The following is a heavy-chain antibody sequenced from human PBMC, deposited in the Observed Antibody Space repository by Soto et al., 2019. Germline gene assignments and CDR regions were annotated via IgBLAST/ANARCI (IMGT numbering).Heavy chain of an antibody. CDR1: GGSFSGYY. Sequence: SETLSLTCAVYGGSFSGYYWSWIRQPPGKGLEWIGEINHSGSTNYNPSLKSRVTISVDTSKNQFSLKLGSVTAADTAVYYCARSGGGGGAGPSTVTRVAAGIDYWGQGTLVTVSS. CDR2: INHSGST. CDR3: ARSGGGGGAGPSTVTRVAAGIDY. J-gene: IGHJ4*02. V-gene: IGHV4-34*01. D-gene: IGHD4-17*01.